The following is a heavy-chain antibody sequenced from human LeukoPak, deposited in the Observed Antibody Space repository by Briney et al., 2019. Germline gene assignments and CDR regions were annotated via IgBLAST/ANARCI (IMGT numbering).Heavy chain of an antibody. V-gene: IGHV4-38-2*01. CDR3: ARRLSSSWYDDYFDY. D-gene: IGHD6-13*01. CDR1: GYSINSGYY. J-gene: IGHJ4*02. Sequence: SETLSLTCAVSGYSINSGYYWGWIRQPPGKGLEWIGSIYHSGSTYYNPSLKSRVTISVDTSKNQFSLKLSSVTAADTAVYYCARRLSSSWYDDYFDYWGQGTLVTVSS. CDR2: IYHSGST.